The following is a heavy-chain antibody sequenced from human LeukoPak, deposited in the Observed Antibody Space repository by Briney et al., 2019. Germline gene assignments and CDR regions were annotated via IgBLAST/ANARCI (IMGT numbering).Heavy chain of an antibody. CDR1: GFTFTSYS. Sequence: PGGSLRLSCAASGFTFTSYSMNWVRQAPGKGLEWVSVIYSGGSTYYADSVKGRFTISRDNSKNTLYLQMNSLRAEDTAVYYCASGPYGSGSSNPDYWGQGTLVTVSS. D-gene: IGHD3-10*01. V-gene: IGHV3-53*01. CDR3: ASGPYGSGSSNPDY. CDR2: IYSGGST. J-gene: IGHJ4*02.